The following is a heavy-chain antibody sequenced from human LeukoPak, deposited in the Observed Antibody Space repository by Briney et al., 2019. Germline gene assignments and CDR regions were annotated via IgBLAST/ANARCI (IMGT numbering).Heavy chain of an antibody. CDR3: ARDSGDSRYYYGMDV. Sequence: GGSLRLSCAASGFTFSSYAMHWVRQAPGKGLEWVAVISYDGSNKYYADSVKGRFTISRDNSDNTLYLHINNLRAEDTAVYYCARDSGDSRYYYGMDVWGQGTTVTVSS. V-gene: IGHV3-30-3*01. D-gene: IGHD2-21*02. CDR2: ISYDGSNK. CDR1: GFTFSSYA. J-gene: IGHJ6*02.